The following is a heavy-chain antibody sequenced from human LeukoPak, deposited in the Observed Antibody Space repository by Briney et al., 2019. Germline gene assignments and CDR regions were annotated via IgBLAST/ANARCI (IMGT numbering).Heavy chain of an antibody. CDR1: GLTFSGSA. CDR3: ASTVDGHTYFDY. Sequence: PGGSLKLSCAASGLTFSGSAVHWVRQASGKGLEWVGRIRTKADTYATAYAASVKGRFTISRDDSKNTAYLQMNSLKTEDTAVYYCASTVDGHTYFDYWGQGTPVTVSS. J-gene: IGHJ4*02. CDR2: IRTKADTYAT. D-gene: IGHD5-24*01. V-gene: IGHV3-73*01.